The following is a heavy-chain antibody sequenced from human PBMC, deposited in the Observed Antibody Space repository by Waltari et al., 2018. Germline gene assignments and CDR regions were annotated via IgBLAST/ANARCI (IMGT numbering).Heavy chain of an antibody. CDR2: LSYNSRNT. CDR1: ALTLSSSA. D-gene: IGHD3-22*01. CDR3: ARDYCDRTYCHGMDV. Sequence: QVQLVEARGGVVQPGRSQRLPCAASALTLSSSALPWVRQAPGKGLEWVAVLSYNSRNTYYVDSVKGRFTISRDNSKNMFYMEMNSLRAEDTAMYYCARDYCDRTYCHGMDVWGQGTTVIVSS. V-gene: IGHV3-30*04. J-gene: IGHJ6*02.